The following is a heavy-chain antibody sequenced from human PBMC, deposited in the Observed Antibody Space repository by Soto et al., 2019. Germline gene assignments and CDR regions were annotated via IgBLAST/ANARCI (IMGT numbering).Heavy chain of an antibody. CDR3: ASWHEREHAYDV. J-gene: IGHJ3*01. Sequence: DVQLVESGGGLIQPGESLRLSCAAFGLTVSGTKYVAWVRQAPGKGLEWVSALYDVFGSFYADSVKGRFTTSSDRSKSTVYLQMNDLSPDVTAVYYCASWHEREHAYDVWGQGTTVIVSS. D-gene: IGHD1-1*01. CDR1: GLTVSGTKY. V-gene: IGHV3-53*01. CDR2: LYDVFGS.